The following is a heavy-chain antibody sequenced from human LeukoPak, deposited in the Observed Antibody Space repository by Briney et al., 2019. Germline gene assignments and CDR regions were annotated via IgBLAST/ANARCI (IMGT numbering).Heavy chain of an antibody. D-gene: IGHD6-19*01. CDR2: IYYSGST. J-gene: IGHJ5*02. V-gene: IGHV4-59*01. CDR3: ARDRSSGWYGANDH. Sequence: SETLSLTCTVSGGSISGYYWSWIRQPPGKGLEWIGYIYYSGSTNYNPSLESRVTISVDTSKNQFSPKLSSVTAADTAVYYCARDRSSGWYGANDHWGQGTLVTVSS. CDR1: GGSISGYY.